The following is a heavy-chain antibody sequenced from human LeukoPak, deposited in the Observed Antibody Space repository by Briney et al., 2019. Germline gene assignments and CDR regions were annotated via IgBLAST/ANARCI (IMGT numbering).Heavy chain of an antibody. CDR1: GFTFSSYW. V-gene: IGHV3-7*01. CDR3: AKLYDSSSH. CDR2: IKTDGSQI. Sequence: GGSPRFSCVASGFTFSSYWMTWVRQAPGKGLEWVANIKTDGSQIYYVDSVKGRFTISRDNAKNTLYLQMNSLRAEDTAVYYCAKLYDSSSHWGQGTLVTVSS. D-gene: IGHD3-22*01. J-gene: IGHJ4*02.